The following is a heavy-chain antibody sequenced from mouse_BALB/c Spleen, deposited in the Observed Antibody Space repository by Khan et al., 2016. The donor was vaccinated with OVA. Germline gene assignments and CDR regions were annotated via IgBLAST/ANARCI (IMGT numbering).Heavy chain of an antibody. J-gene: IGHJ2*01. CDR2: INPSTGYT. D-gene: IGHD1-1*01. V-gene: IGHV1-7*01. CDR1: GYTFINYW. Sequence: VQLQQSGAELAKPGASVKMSCKASGYTFINYWILWVKQRPGQGLEWIGYINPSTGYTEYNQNLKDKATLTADKSSSTAYMQLNRLTSEDSAVYYCARRGLRWDFDYWGQGTTLTVSS. CDR3: ARRGLRWDFDY.